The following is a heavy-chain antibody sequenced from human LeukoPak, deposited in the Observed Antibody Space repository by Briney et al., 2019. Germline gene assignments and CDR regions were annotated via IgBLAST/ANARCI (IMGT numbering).Heavy chain of an antibody. CDR2: ISSSSSYI. V-gene: IGHV3-21*01. J-gene: IGHJ6*02. CDR1: GFTFSSYS. D-gene: IGHD2-2*01. CDR3: ARENQLLSGYYYNGMDV. Sequence: PGGSLRLSCAASGFTFSSYSMNWVRQAPGKGLEWVSSISSSSSYIYYADSVKGRFTISRDNAKNSLYLQMNSLRAEDTAVYYCARENQLLSGYYYNGMDVWGQGTTVTVSS.